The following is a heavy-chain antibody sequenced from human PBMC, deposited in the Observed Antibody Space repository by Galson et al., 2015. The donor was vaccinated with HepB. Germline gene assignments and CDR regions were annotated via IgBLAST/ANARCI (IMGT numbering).Heavy chain of an antibody. Sequence: SLRLSCAASGFTFSKHWIHWVRQAPGKGLVWVSRINVGGTSTDYADSVKGRFTTSRDNAKNALYLQMNSLRAEDTAVYYCVRGDGRGGAFDIWGQGTMVTVSS. J-gene: IGHJ3*02. D-gene: IGHD5-24*01. CDR3: VRGDGRGGAFDI. CDR1: GFTFSKHW. V-gene: IGHV3-74*01. CDR2: INVGGTST.